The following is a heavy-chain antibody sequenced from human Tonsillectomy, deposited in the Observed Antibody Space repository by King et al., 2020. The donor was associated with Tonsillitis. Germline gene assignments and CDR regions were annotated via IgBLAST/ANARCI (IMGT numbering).Heavy chain of an antibody. J-gene: IGHJ4*02. CDR2: INPDGSEE. CDR3: ARDGSLLFY. Sequence: VQLVESGGGLVQPGGSLRLSCTASGFTFSSYWMSWVRQAPGKGLEYVANINPDGSEENYVDSVKGRFTISRDNAKNSVYLQMHSLRAEDTAVYYCARDGSLLFYWGQGTLVTVSS. D-gene: IGHD1-26*01. V-gene: IGHV3-7*01. CDR1: GFTFSSYW.